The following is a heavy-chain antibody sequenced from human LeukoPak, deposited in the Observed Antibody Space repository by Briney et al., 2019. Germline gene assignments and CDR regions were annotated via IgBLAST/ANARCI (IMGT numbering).Heavy chain of an antibody. J-gene: IGHJ5*02. V-gene: IGHV1-69*06. Sequence: SVKVSCKASGYTFTGYYMHWVRQAPGQGLEWMGGIIPIFGTANYAQKFQGRVTITADKSTSTAYMELSSLRSEDTAVYYCARKHITMVRGVPWFDPWGQGTLVTVSS. CDR3: ARKHITMVRGVPWFDP. CDR2: IIPIFGTA. CDR1: GYTFTGYY. D-gene: IGHD3-10*01.